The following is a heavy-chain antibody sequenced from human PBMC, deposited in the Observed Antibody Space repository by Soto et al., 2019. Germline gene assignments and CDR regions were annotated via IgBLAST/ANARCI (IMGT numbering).Heavy chain of an antibody. D-gene: IGHD6-13*01. CDR1: GFTFSSYG. Sequence: QVQLVESGGGVVQPGRSLRLSCAASGFTFSSYGMHWVRQAPGKGLEWVAVISYDGSNKYYADSVKCRFTISRDNSKNTLYLQMNSLRAEDTAVYYCAKDLRVSSWFSGLVGYWGQGTLVTVSS. J-gene: IGHJ4*02. CDR2: ISYDGSNK. V-gene: IGHV3-30*18. CDR3: AKDLRVSSWFSGLVGY.